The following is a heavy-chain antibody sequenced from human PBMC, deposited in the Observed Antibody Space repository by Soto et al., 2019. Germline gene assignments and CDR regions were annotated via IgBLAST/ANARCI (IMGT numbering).Heavy chain of an antibody. V-gene: IGHV3-33*01. D-gene: IGHD3-9*01. CDR2: IWYDGSNK. Sequence: GKGLEWVAVIWYDGSNKYYADSLKGRFTISRDNSKNTLYLQMNSLRAEDTAVYFFFKAEDGIRDCSTVSAFLLNRSSDL. J-gene: IGHJ2*01. CDR3: FKAEDGIRDCSTVSAFLLNRSSDL.